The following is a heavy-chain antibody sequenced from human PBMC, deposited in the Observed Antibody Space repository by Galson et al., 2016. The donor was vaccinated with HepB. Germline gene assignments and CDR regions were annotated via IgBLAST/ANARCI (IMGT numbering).Heavy chain of an antibody. CDR1: GYNSNIFG. J-gene: IGHJ4*02. V-gene: IGHV1-18*01. D-gene: IGHD4-17*01. CDR2: ISSPSNGNT. Sequence: SVKVSCKASGYNSNIFGITWVRKAPGQGLEWVGWISSPSNGNTDHAQKFQGRITMTTDSSTSTASMELRSLRSDDTAVYYCARAGATVTSHFDHWGQGTQVTVSS. CDR3: ARAGATVTSHFDH.